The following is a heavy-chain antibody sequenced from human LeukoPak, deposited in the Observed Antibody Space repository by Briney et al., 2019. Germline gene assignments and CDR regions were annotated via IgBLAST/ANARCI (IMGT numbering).Heavy chain of an antibody. D-gene: IGHD6-19*01. V-gene: IGHV4-34*01. J-gene: IGHJ2*01. Sequence: SETLSLTCAVYGGSFSGYYWSWIRQPPGKGLEWIGEINHSGSTNYNPSLKSRVTISVDASKNQFSLKLSSVTAADTAVYYCAKTVTGYWYFDLWGRGTLVTVSS. CDR2: INHSGST. CDR1: GGSFSGYY. CDR3: AKTVTGYWYFDL.